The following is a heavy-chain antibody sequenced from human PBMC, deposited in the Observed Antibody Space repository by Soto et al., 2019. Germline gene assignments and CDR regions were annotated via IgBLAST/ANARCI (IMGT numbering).Heavy chain of an antibody. V-gene: IGHV2-26*01. J-gene: IGHJ5*02. D-gene: IGHD1-7*01. CDR3: AQVRYNWNYLLYENRPYNLFDP. CDR2: IFSNDEK. CDR1: GFSLSNARMG. Sequence: SGPTLVNPTETLTLTCTVSGFSLSNARMGVSWIRQPPGKALGWLAHIFSNDEKSYSTSLKSGLTISKDTSKSQVVLTMTNMDPVDTATYYCAQVRYNWNYLLYENRPYNLFDPWGQGSLVTVSS.